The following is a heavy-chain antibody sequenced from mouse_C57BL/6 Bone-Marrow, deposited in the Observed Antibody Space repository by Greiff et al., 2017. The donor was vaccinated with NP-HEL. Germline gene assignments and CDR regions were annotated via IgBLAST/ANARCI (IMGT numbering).Heavy chain of an antibody. J-gene: IGHJ2*01. CDR1: GFTFSSYA. Sequence: EVHLVESGGGLVKPGGSLKLSCAASGFTFSSYAMSWVRQTPEKRLEWVATISDGGSYTYYPDNVKGRFTISRDNAKNNLYLQMSHLKSEDTAMYYCARGRGYLLLRSHYWGQGTTLTVSS. D-gene: IGHD1-1*01. V-gene: IGHV5-4*01. CDR2: ISDGGSYT. CDR3: ARGRGYLLLRSHY.